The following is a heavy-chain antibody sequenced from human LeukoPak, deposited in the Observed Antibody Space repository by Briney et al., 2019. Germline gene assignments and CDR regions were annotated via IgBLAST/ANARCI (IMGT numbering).Heavy chain of an antibody. J-gene: IGHJ6*03. V-gene: IGHV3-23*01. CDR1: GFTFSSYA. D-gene: IGHD3-9*01. CDR3: ARGATTINYYYYYMDV. CDR2: ISGSGGSA. Sequence: GGPLRLSCAASGFTFSSYAMSWVRQAPGKGLEWVSAISGSGGSAYYADSVKGRFTISRDNSKNSLYLQMNGLRAEDTAVYYCARGATTINYYYYYMDVWGKGTTVTVSS.